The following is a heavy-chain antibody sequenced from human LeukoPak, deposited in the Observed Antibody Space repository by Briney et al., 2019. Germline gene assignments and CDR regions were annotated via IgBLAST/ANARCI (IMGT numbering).Heavy chain of an antibody. V-gene: IGHV4-38-2*02. Sequence: SETLSLTCTVSGYSISSGYYWGWIRQPPGKGREWIGSIYHSGSTYYNPPLKSRVTISVDTSKNQFSLKLSSVTAADTAVYYCARDRTIAAAGKSSYYYYYYMDVWGKGTTVTVSS. J-gene: IGHJ6*03. CDR3: ARDRTIAAAGKSSYYYYYYMDV. CDR1: GYSISSGYY. D-gene: IGHD6-13*01. CDR2: IYHSGST.